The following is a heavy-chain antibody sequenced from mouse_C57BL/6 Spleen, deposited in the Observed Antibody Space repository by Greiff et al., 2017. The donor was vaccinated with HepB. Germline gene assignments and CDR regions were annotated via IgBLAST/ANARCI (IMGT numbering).Heavy chain of an antibody. CDR3: AREDSSGQYYFDY. J-gene: IGHJ2*01. Sequence: VQLQQSGPELVKPGASVKISCKASGYTFTDYYMNWVKQSHGKSLEWIGDINPNNGGTSYNQKFKGKATLTVDKSSSTAYMELRSLTSEDSAVYYCAREDSSGQYYFDYWGQGTTLTVSS. CDR2: INPNNGGT. D-gene: IGHD3-2*02. V-gene: IGHV1-26*01. CDR1: GYTFTDYY.